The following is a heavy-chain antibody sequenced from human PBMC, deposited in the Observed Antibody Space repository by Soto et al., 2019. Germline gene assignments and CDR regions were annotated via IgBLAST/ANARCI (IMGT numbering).Heavy chain of an antibody. J-gene: IGHJ4*02. Sequence: GGSLRLSCAASGFTFSSYAMSWVRQAPGKGLEWVSAISGSGGSTYYADSVKGRFTISRDNSKNTLYLQMNSLRAEDTAVYYCAKDGYDILTGAPIDYWGQGTLVTVSS. CDR2: ISGSGGST. D-gene: IGHD3-9*01. CDR3: AKDGYDILTGAPIDY. CDR1: GFTFSSYA. V-gene: IGHV3-23*01.